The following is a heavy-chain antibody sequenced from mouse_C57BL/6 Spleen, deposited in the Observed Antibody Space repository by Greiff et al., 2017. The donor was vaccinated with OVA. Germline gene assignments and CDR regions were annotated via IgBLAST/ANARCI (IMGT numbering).Heavy chain of an antibody. CDR2: ILPGSGST. J-gene: IGHJ1*03. D-gene: IGHD2-12*01. Sequence: VKLQQSGAELMKPGASVKLSCKATGYTFTGYWIEWVKQRPGHGLEWIGEILPGSGSTHYNEKFKGQATFTADTSSNTAYMQLSSLTTEDSAIYDYSSSYYSNWYFDVWGTGTTVTVSS. V-gene: IGHV1-9*01. CDR3: SSSYYSNWYFDV. CDR1: GYTFTGYW.